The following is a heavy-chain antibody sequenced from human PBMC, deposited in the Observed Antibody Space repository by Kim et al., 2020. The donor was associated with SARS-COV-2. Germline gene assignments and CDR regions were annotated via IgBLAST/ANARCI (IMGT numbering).Heavy chain of an antibody. CDR1: GGSISSGGYY. J-gene: IGHJ5*02. D-gene: IGHD2-21*02. CDR3: VRSKHVVVVTAAFGGRTWFDP. CDR2: IYYSGST. Sequence: SETLSLTCTVSGGSISSGGYYWSWIRQHPGKGLEWIGYIYYSGSTYYNPSLKSRVTISVDTSKKQFSLKLSSVTAADTAVYYCVRSKHVVVVTAAFGGRTWFDPWGQGTLGTVSS. V-gene: IGHV4-31*03.